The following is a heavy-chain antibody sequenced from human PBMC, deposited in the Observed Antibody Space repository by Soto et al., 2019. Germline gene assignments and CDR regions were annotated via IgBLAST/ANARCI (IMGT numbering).Heavy chain of an antibody. V-gene: IGHV1-46*01. Sequence: QVQLMQSGAEVKKPGASVKVSCKASGDTFTDYYIHWVRQAPGQGLEWMGTVNPGGGHTTYAQHFLGRVTMTRDPSTSTLYMELTSLTSDDTAIYYCARGGHVVVVTAALDYWGQGTLVTVSS. CDR3: ARGGHVVVVTAALDY. J-gene: IGHJ4*02. CDR2: VNPGGGHT. CDR1: GDTFTDYY. D-gene: IGHD2-21*02.